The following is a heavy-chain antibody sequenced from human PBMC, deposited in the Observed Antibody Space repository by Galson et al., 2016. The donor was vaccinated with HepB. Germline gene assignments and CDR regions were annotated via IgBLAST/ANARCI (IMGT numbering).Heavy chain of an antibody. CDR3: ARADLPYCGGECPSSFDH. CDR2: INPSGGST. V-gene: IGHV1-46*01. J-gene: IGHJ4*02. D-gene: IGHD2-21*01. CDR1: GYTFISYY. Sequence: SVKVSCKASGYTFISYYVHWVRQAPGQGLEWMGMINPSGGSTIYAQKFQGRVTMTKDTSTSTVYMELSSLRSEDTAVYYCARADLPYCGGECPSSFDHWGQGTLVTVSS.